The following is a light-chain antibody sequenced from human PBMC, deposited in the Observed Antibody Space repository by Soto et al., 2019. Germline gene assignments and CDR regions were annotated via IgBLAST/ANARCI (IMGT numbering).Light chain of an antibody. J-gene: IGKJ1*01. CDR1: QSVSSN. V-gene: IGKV3-15*01. Sequence: EIVMTQSPATLSVSPGERATLSCRASQSVSSNLAWYQQKPSQAPRLLIYGASTRATGIPARFTGSGSGTKFTFSISSLQSEDFAVYYCQQHNNWPPTFGQGTKV. CDR2: GAS. CDR3: QQHNNWPPT.